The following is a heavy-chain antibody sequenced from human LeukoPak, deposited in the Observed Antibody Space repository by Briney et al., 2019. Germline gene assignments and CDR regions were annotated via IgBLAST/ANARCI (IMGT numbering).Heavy chain of an antibody. D-gene: IGHD1-26*01. V-gene: IGHV4-39*01. CDR3: ARHKEIRTYYDALHI. CDR1: GASITTTTYY. Sequence: SETLSLTXTVSGASITTTTYYWAWVRQPPGKGLEYIGDIYYNGDTSYNPSLKSRLTISLDTSSNQFSLKLTSVTAADTAVYYCARHKEIRTYYDALHIWGQGTMVTVSS. CDR2: IYYNGDT. J-gene: IGHJ3*02.